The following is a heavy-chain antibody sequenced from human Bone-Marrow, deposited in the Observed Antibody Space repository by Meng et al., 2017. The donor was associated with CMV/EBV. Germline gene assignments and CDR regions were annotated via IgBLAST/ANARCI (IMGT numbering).Heavy chain of an antibody. V-gene: IGHV1-69*02. J-gene: IGHJ6*02. D-gene: IGHD1-26*01. CDR3: ARGAYLPPGYYYGMDV. CDR1: GGTFSSYT. Sequence: SVKVSCKASGGTFSSYTISWVRQAPGQGLEWMGRIIPILGIANYAQKFQGRVTITADKSTSTAYMELSSLRSEGTAVYYCARGAYLPPGYYYGMDVWGQGNTVNVSS. CDR2: IIPILGIA.